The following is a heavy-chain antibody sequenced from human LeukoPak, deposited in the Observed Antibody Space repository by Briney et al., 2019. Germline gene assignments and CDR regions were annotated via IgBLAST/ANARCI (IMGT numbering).Heavy chain of an antibody. Sequence: SETLSLTCTVSGGSISRHYWSWIRQPPGKGLEWIGYIYYSGSTNYNPSLKSRVTISVDTSKNQFSLKLSSVTAADTAVYYCAREEGGSWFRYFDLWGRGTLVSVSS. D-gene: IGHD2-15*01. CDR1: GGSISRHY. J-gene: IGHJ2*01. CDR3: AREEGGSWFRYFDL. CDR2: IYYSGST. V-gene: IGHV4-59*11.